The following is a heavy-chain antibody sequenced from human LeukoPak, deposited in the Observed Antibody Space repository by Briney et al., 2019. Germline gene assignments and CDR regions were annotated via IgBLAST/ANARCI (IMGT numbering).Heavy chain of an antibody. CDR1: GYTFTNYW. CDR3: ARGPYGYTSSATLGSYNWFDP. J-gene: IGHJ5*02. CDR2: IYPGYSDS. D-gene: IGHD2-2*02. V-gene: IGHV5-51*01. Sequence: GESLKISCKGSGYTFTNYWIGWVRQMPGKGLEWMGIIYPGYSDSRYSPSFQDQVTMSVDKSISTAYLQWSSLKASDTAMYYFARGPYGYTSSATLGSYNWFDPWGQGSLVTVSS.